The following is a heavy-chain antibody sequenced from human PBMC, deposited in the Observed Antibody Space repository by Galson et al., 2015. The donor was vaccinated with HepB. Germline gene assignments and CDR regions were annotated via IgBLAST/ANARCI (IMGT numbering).Heavy chain of an antibody. CDR2: ISSSGSTI. Sequence: PGKGLEWVSYISSSGSTIYYADSVKGRFTISRDNAKNSLYLQMNSLRAEDTAVYYCARYTYDILTGYYSYYYGMDVWGQGTTVTVSS. V-gene: IGHV3-11*01. D-gene: IGHD3-9*01. J-gene: IGHJ6*02. CDR3: ARYTYDILTGYYSYYYGMDV.